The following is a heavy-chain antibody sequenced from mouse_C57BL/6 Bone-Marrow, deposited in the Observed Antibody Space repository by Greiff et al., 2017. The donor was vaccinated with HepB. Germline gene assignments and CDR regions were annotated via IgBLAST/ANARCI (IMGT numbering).Heavy chain of an antibody. CDR2: ISYSGST. Sequence: EVQRVESGPGLAKPSQTLSLTCSVTGYSITSDYWNWIRKFPGNKLEYMGYISYSGSTYYNPSLKSRISITRDTSKNQYYLQLNSVTTEDTATYYCARSRYYGSRGYWYFDVWGTGTTVTVSS. CDR3: ARSRYYGSRGYWYFDV. D-gene: IGHD1-1*01. CDR1: GYSITSDY. V-gene: IGHV3-8*01. J-gene: IGHJ1*03.